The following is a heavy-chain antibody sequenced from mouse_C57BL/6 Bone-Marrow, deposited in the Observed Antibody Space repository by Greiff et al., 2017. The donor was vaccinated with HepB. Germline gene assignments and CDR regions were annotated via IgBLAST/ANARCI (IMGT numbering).Heavy chain of an antibody. V-gene: IGHV1-69*01. CDR1: GYTFTSYW. J-gene: IGHJ2*01. D-gene: IGHD1-1*01. CDR3: ARNDGSSLFDY. Sequence: VQLQQPGAELVMPGASVKLSCKASGYTFTSYWMHWVKQRPGQGLEWIGEIDPYDSYTNYNQKFKGKSTLTVDKSSSTAYMQLSSLTSEDSAVYYCARNDGSSLFDYWGQGTTLTVSS. CDR2: IDPYDSYT.